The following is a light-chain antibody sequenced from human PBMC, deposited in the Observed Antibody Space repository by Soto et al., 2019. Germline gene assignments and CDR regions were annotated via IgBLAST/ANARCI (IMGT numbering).Light chain of an antibody. Sequence: DIQMTQAPSSLSASVGDRVTITCRARQTISTYLNWYQQKPGKAPKLLILAASSLQSGVPSRFSGSGSRTDFTLTISSLQPEDFATYYCQHSDSTFWTCGQGTKVEIK. CDR1: QTISTY. CDR3: QHSDSTFWT. V-gene: IGKV1-39*01. CDR2: AAS. J-gene: IGKJ1*01.